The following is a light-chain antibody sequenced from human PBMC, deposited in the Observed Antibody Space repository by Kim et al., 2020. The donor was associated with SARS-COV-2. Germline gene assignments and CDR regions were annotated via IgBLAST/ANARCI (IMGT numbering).Light chain of an antibody. Sequence: QSALTQPRSVSGSPEQSVTISCTGTSSDVGGYDYVSWYQHHPGKAPKLMLFDVSKRPSGVPDRFSGSKSGNTASLTISGLQPEDEADYYCSSYAGTYTWVFGGGTQLTVL. CDR2: DVS. J-gene: IGLJ3*02. CDR1: SSDVGGYDY. CDR3: SSYAGTYTWV. V-gene: IGLV2-11*01.